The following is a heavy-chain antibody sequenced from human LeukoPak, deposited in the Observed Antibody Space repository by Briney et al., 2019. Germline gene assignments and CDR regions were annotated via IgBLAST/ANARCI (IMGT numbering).Heavy chain of an antibody. D-gene: IGHD3-22*01. J-gene: IGHJ4*02. V-gene: IGHV3-30*03. CDR2: ISYDGSNK. Sequence: PGRSLRLSCAASGFTFSSYGMHWVRQAPGKGLEWVAVISYDGSNKYYADSVKGRFTISRDNSKNTLYLQMNSLRAEDTAVYYCARDGAYYYDSSGSFDYWGQGTLVTVSS. CDR1: GFTFSSYG. CDR3: ARDGAYYYDSSGSFDY.